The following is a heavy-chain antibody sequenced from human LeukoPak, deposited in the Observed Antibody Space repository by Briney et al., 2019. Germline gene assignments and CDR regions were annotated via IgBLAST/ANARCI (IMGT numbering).Heavy chain of an antibody. CDR2: ISGSGGST. V-gene: IGHV3-23*01. Sequence: PGGSLRLSCAASGFTFDDYGMSWVRQAPGKGLEWVSAISGSGGSTYYADSVKGRFTISRDNSKNTLYLQMNSLRAEDTAVYYCAKDLAVATEANYWGQGTLVTVSS. CDR3: AKDLAVATEANY. J-gene: IGHJ4*02. D-gene: IGHD5-12*01. CDR1: GFTFDDYG.